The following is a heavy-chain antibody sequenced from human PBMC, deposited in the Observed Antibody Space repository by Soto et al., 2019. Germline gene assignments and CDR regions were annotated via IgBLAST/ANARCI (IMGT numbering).Heavy chain of an antibody. V-gene: IGHV4-61*01. CDR3: ARVDTVTPSNFHGMDV. D-gene: IGHD4-4*01. Sequence: QVQLQASGPGLVKPSETLSLTCTVSGGSVSSKNYYWSWIRHSPGKGLGWSGYISYSGSTNYSPSLVSRVTISVDTDQNQYSLRLSAVIAADTAVYYCARVDTVTPSNFHGMDVWGQGTTVVVSS. J-gene: IGHJ6*02. CDR1: GGSVSSKNYY. CDR2: ISYSGST.